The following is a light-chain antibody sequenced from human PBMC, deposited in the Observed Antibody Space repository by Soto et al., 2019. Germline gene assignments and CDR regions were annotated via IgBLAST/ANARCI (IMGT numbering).Light chain of an antibody. V-gene: IGKV1-39*01. J-gene: IGKJ4*01. Sequence: DIQMSQSPSSLSASVGDRVTITCRASQSISSYLIWYQQKPGRAPELLIYAASSLQSGVPSRFSGSGSGTDFTLTISSLQPEDVATYYCQQSYSTPLTFGGGTKVEIK. CDR1: QSISSY. CDR2: AAS. CDR3: QQSYSTPLT.